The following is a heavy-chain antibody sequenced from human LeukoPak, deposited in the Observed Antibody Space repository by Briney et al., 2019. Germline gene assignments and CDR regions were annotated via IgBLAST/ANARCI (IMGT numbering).Heavy chain of an antibody. J-gene: IGHJ4*02. CDR2: IYSGGST. V-gene: IGHV3-53*01. D-gene: IGHD6-19*01. Sequence: PGGSLRPSCAASGFTVSSNYMSWVRQAPGKGLEWVSVIYSGGSTYYADSVKGRFTISRDNSKNTLYLQMNSLRAEDTAVYYCARRYSSAWSFDYWGQGTLVTVSS. CDR3: ARRYSSAWSFDY. CDR1: GFTVSSNY.